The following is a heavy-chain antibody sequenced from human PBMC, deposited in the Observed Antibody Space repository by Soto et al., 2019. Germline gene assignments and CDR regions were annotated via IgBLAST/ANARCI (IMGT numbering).Heavy chain of an antibody. J-gene: IGHJ6*02. CDR2: INPNSGGT. CDR1: GYTFTGYY. Sequence: ASVKVSCKASGYTFTGYYMHWVRQAPGQGLEWMGWINPNSGGTNYAQKFQGRVTMTRDTSISSAYMELSRLRSDDTAVYYCARSVYDFWSGQVVYYYYGMDVWGQGTTVTVSS. V-gene: IGHV1-2*02. CDR3: ARSVYDFWSGQVVYYYYGMDV. D-gene: IGHD3-3*01.